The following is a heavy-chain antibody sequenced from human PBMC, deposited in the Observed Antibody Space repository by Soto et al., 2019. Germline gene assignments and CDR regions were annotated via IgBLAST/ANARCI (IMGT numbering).Heavy chain of an antibody. CDR2: IIPISDTT. J-gene: IGHJ6*02. CDR1: GGTFSSYA. Sequence: QVQLVQSGAEVKKPGSSVKVSCKASGGTFSSYAISWVRQAPGQGLEWMGGIIPISDTTNYAQKFQGRVTITADESTSTAYKELSSLRSEDTGVYYCARSQGCSTSLEIYYYYYYGMDVWGQGTTVTVSS. D-gene: IGHD2-2*01. V-gene: IGHV1-69*01. CDR3: ARSQGCSTSLEIYYYYYYGMDV.